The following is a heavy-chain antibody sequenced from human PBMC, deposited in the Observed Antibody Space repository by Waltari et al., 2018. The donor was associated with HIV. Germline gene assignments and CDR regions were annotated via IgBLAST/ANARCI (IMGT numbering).Heavy chain of an antibody. Sequence: EVQLVESGGGLVKPGGSLRLSCAASGFTFSSYSMNWVRQSPGKGLEWVSSISSSSSYIYYADSVKGRFTISRDNAKNSLDLQMNSLRAEDTAVYYCARFDYDSKVDYWGQGTLVTVSS. D-gene: IGHD3-22*01. CDR2: ISSSSSYI. CDR1: GFTFSSYS. CDR3: ARFDYDSKVDY. J-gene: IGHJ4*02. V-gene: IGHV3-21*01.